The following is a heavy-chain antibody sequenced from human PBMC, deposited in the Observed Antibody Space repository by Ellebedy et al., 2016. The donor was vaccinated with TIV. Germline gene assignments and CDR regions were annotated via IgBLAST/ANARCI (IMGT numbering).Heavy chain of an antibody. Sequence: AASVKVSCKASGYSFTTYGINWVRQAPGQGLEWLGWISPNNGNTDYAQNLQGRVTMTTDTSTSTAYMDLRSLRSGDTAVYYCAREKLGYSAKGIDYWGQGTLVTVS. CDR1: GYSFTTYG. CDR3: AREKLGYSAKGIDY. D-gene: IGHD6-13*01. V-gene: IGHV1-18*04. CDR2: ISPNNGNT. J-gene: IGHJ4*02.